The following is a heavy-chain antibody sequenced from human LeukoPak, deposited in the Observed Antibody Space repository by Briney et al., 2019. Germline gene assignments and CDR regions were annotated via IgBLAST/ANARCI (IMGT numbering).Heavy chain of an antibody. CDR2: VTASGSTT. Sequence: GSPRASCVASAFYSRVYARNWVRLAPGKGLEWVSGVTASGSTTYYADSVKGRFTISRDNSKNMVYLPMPTLRASDTAVYYCAKATSTPPVSGSGTLARHGLHLFYSWGRGDPVTVSS. CDR1: AFYSRVYA. V-gene: IGHV3-23*01. J-gene: IGHJ4*03. D-gene: IGHD3-10*01. CDR3: AKATSTPPVSGSGTLARHGLHLFYS.